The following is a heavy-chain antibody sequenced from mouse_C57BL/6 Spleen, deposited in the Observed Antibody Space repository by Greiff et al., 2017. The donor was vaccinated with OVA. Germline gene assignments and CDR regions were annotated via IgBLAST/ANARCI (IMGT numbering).Heavy chain of an antibody. CDR1: GYSFTGYF. V-gene: IGHV1-20*01. Sequence: EVQLQESGPELVKPGDSVKISCKASGYSFTGYFMNWVMQSHGKSLEWIGRINPYNGDTFYNQKFKGKATLTVDKSSSTAHMWLRSLTSEDSAVYYCARGVGTVGDWYFDVWGTGTTVTVSS. CDR3: ARGVGTVGDWYFDV. J-gene: IGHJ1*03. D-gene: IGHD1-1*01. CDR2: INPYNGDT.